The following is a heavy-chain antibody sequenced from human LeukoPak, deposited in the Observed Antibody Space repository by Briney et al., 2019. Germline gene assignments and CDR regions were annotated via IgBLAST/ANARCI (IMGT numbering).Heavy chain of an antibody. J-gene: IGHJ4*02. CDR1: GFTFSSYA. CDR3: AKGGYSGSWYGDY. CDR2: IWYDGSNK. D-gene: IGHD6-13*01. V-gene: IGHV3-33*06. Sequence: GGSLRLSCAASGFTFSSYAMHWVRQAPGKGLEWVAIIWYDGSNKYYADSVKGRFTISRDNSKSTLYLQMNSLRAEDTAVYYCAKGGYSGSWYGDYWGQGTLVTVSS.